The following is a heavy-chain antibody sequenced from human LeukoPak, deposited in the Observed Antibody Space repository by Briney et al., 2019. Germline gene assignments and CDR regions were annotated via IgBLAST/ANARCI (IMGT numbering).Heavy chain of an antibody. D-gene: IGHD6-13*01. CDR1: GGSISSYY. Sequence: PSETLSLTCTVSGGSISSYYWSWIRQPPGKGLEWIGYIYYSGSTNYNPSLKSRVTISVDTSKNQFSLKLSSVTAADTAVYYCARRDGSSWYSNYFDYWGQGTLVTVSS. CDR2: IYYSGST. V-gene: IGHV4-59*08. CDR3: ARRDGSSWYSNYFDY. J-gene: IGHJ4*02.